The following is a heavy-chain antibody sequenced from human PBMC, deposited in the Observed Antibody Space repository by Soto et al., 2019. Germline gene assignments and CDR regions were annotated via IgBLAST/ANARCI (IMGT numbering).Heavy chain of an antibody. CDR3: AKDNRLRRKDGMDV. J-gene: IGHJ6*02. CDR1: GFTFSSYA. Sequence: GSLRLPCAASGFTFSSYAMSWVRQAPGKGLEWVSAISGSGGSTYYADSVKGRFTISRDNSKNTLCLQMNSLRAEDTAVYYCAKDNRLRRKDGMDVWGQGTTVTVSS. D-gene: IGHD2-15*01. CDR2: ISGSGGST. V-gene: IGHV3-23*01.